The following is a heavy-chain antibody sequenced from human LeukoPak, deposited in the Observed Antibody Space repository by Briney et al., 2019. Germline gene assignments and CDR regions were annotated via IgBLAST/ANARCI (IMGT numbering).Heavy chain of an antibody. D-gene: IGHD6-25*01. CDR2: IYTGGST. J-gene: IGHJ5*02. Sequence: PSETLSLTCTVSGGSLSPYYWNWIRQPAGKGLEWIGRIYTGGSTKYNPSLKTRVTMTIDTSNNQFSLKLSSVTAADTAVYYCARGIAAAGNYWFDPWGQGTLVTVSS. CDR3: ARGIAAAGNYWFDP. CDR1: GGSLSPYY. V-gene: IGHV4-4*07.